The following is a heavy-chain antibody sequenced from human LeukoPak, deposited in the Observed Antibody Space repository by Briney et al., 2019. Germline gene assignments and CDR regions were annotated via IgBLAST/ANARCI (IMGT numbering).Heavy chain of an antibody. J-gene: IGHJ5*02. CDR1: GASIASHSW. CDR2: VYHSGGA. V-gene: IGHV4/OR15-8*01. CDR3: ARGDERWLQFRPRAFDP. D-gene: IGHD5-24*01. Sequence: PSETLSLTCAVSGASIASHSWWSWVRQPPGKGLEWIGEVYHSGGANYNPSLKSRVTISVDTSKNQFSLKLSSVTAADTAVYYCARGDERWLQFRPRAFDPWGQGTLVTVSS.